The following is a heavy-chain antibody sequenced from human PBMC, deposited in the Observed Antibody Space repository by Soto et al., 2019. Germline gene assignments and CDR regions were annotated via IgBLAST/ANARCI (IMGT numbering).Heavy chain of an antibody. CDR2: GIPIFSIM. Sequence: QVQLVQSGAEVKKPGSSVKVSCKASGGTLSNYAIAWVRLAPGQGLEWVGGGIPIFSIMKYAQKFQDRVTFTADDSTNTAYMELSSLTSEDTAVYYCARGRTIFGVVNFDYWGQGTLVTVSS. V-gene: IGHV1-69*01. J-gene: IGHJ4*02. D-gene: IGHD3-3*01. CDR3: ARGRTIFGVVNFDY. CDR1: GGTLSNYA.